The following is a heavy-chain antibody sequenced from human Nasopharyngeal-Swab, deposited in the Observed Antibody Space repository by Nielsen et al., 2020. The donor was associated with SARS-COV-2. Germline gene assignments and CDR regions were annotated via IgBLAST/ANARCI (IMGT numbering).Heavy chain of an antibody. CDR3: ARLESSSWYWSY. J-gene: IGHJ4*02. D-gene: IGHD6-13*01. CDR1: GFTFSTFW. V-gene: IGHV3-7*01. Sequence: GGPLRLSCAAFGFTFSTFWMSWVRQPPGKGLEWVASIKQDGSEKYYVDSVKGRFSISRDNAKNSLYLQMNSLRAEDTAVYYCARLESSSWYWSYWGQGTLVTVSS. CDR2: IKQDGSEK.